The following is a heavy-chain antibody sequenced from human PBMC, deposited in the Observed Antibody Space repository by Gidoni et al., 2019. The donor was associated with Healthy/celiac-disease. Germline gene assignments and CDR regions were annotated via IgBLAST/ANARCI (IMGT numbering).Heavy chain of an antibody. Sequence: QVQLQESGPGLVKPSQTLSLTCTVSGGSISSGSYYWSWIRQPAGKGLEWIGRIYTSGSTNYNPSLKSRVTMSVDTSKNQFSLKLSSVTAADTAVYYCAREFDPLDPDREDLMDYWGQGTLVTVSS. CDR3: AREFDPLDPDREDLMDY. CDR1: GGSISSGSYY. V-gene: IGHV4-61*02. CDR2: IYTSGST. J-gene: IGHJ4*02. D-gene: IGHD2-8*01.